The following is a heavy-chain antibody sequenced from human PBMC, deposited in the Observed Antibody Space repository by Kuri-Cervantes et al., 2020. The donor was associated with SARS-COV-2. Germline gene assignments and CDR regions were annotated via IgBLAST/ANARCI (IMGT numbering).Heavy chain of an antibody. CDR3: ARQGYCSGGSCPISVYYYMDV. Sequence: SETLSLTCTVSGGSISSSSYYWGWIRQPPGKGLEWIGSIYYSGSTYYNPSLKSRVTISVDTSKNQFSLKLSSVTAADTAVYYCARQGYCSGGSCPISVYYYMDVWGKGTTVTVSS. CDR2: IYYSGST. CDR1: GGSISSSSYY. D-gene: IGHD2-15*01. J-gene: IGHJ6*03. V-gene: IGHV4-39*01.